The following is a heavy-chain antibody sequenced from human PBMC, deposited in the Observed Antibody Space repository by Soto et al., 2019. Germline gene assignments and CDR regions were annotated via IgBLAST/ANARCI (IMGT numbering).Heavy chain of an antibody. D-gene: IGHD3-16*02. Sequence: WETLSLTCTVSGGSISSYYWSWIRQPAGKGLEWIGRIYTSGSTNYNPSLKSRVTMSVDTSKNQFSLKLSSVTAADTAVYYCARDDYVWGSYRIDYWGQGTLVTVSS. J-gene: IGHJ4*02. CDR1: GGSISSYY. CDR3: ARDDYVWGSYRIDY. CDR2: IYTSGST. V-gene: IGHV4-4*07.